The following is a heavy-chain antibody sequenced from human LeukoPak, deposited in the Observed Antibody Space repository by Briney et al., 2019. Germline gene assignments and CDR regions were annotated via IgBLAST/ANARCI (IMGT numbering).Heavy chain of an antibody. D-gene: IGHD5-12*01. CDR2: LSGRGSSE. CDR1: AFTFSSYA. V-gene: IGHV3-23*01. CDR3: AKDLGEGGYITVIDY. J-gene: IGHJ4*02. Sequence: GGSLRLSCAASAFTFSSYAMIWVRQAPVKGLDWLSALSGRGSSEDYAVYGKGRFTISSDKSYDTLYLQMNSLRAEDTAVYYCAKDLGEGGYITVIDYWGEGTLVTVSS.